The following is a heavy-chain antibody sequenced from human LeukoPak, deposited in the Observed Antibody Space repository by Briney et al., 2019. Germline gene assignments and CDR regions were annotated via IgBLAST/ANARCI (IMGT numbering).Heavy chain of an antibody. Sequence: GASVKVSCKASGYTFTSYGISWVRQAPGQGLEWMGWISAYNGNTNYAQKLQGRVTMTTDTSTSTAYMELRSLRSDDTAVYYRARSSGYYYFSYYYYGMDVWGQGTTVTVSS. J-gene: IGHJ6*02. D-gene: IGHD3-22*01. CDR3: ARSSGYYYFSYYYYGMDV. V-gene: IGHV1-18*01. CDR1: GYTFTSYG. CDR2: ISAYNGNT.